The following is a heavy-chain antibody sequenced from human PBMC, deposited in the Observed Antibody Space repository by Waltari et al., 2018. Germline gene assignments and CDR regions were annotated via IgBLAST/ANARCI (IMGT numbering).Heavy chain of an antibody. D-gene: IGHD3-16*01. V-gene: IGHV1-69*08. Sequence: QVQLVQSGAEVKKPGSSVKVSCKASGGTFSSYAISWVRQAPGQGLEWMGRIIPIFGTANYAQKFQGRVTITADKSTSTAYMELSSRRSEDTAVYYCARARGVNDYIWGSNTGWYFDLWGRGTLVTVSS. CDR2: IIPIFGTA. CDR3: ARARGVNDYIWGSNTGWYFDL. J-gene: IGHJ2*01. CDR1: GGTFSSYA.